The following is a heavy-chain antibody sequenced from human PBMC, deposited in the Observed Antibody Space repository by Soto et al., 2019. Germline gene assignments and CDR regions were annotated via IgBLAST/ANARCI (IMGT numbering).Heavy chain of an antibody. J-gene: IGHJ4*02. CDR1: GFSLRDYAVG. Sequence: QITLKESGPTLVKPTQTLTLNCTFSGFSLRDYAVGVGWVRQPPGKALEWLSFIYWNDNEYYSPSLRSRLTISKDTSKNQVVLTMTNMDPVDTATYYCAHGSGWLFDYWGQGTLVTVSS. CDR2: IYWNDNE. D-gene: IGHD6-19*01. V-gene: IGHV2-5*01. CDR3: AHGSGWLFDY.